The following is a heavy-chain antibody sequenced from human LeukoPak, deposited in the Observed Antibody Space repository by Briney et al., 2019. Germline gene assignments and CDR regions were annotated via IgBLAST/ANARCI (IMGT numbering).Heavy chain of an antibody. CDR2: ISGSGAIT. V-gene: IGHV3-23*01. D-gene: IGHD3-10*01. CDR1: GFTFSSDA. Sequence: PGGSLRLSCAASGFTFSSDAMNWVRQAPGKGLEWVSGISGSGAITYYADSVKGRFTISRDNSKNMLYLQMNSLRAEDTAAYYCANGSGVFDFWGQGTLVTVSS. CDR3: ANGSGVFDF. J-gene: IGHJ4*02.